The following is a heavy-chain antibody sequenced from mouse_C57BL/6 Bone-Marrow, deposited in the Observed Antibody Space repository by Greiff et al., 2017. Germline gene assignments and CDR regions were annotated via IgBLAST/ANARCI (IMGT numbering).Heavy chain of an antibody. CDR2: LYPSDGST. CDR3: AFYGTDY. J-gene: IGHJ2*01. D-gene: IGHD1-1*02. V-gene: IGHV1-85*01. Sequence: IQLHQSGPELVKPGASVKLSCKASGYNFPSYDITWVKQRPGPGLAWIGWLYPSDGSTKYNEKFKGKATLTVDTSSSTAYMELHSLTSEDSAVYFCAFYGTDYAGQGTTLTVSS. CDR1: GYNFPSYD.